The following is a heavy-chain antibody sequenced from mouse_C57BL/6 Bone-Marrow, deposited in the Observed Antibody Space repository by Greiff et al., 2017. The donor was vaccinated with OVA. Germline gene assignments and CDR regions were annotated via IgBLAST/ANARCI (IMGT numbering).Heavy chain of an antibody. J-gene: IGHJ3*01. CDR2: IDPSDSYT. Sequence: VQLQQPGAELVMPGASVKLSCKASGYTFTSYWMPRVKQRPGQGLEWIGEIDPSDSYTNYNQKFKGKSTLTVDKSSSTAYMQVSSLTSEDSAVYYCARDYYGSSYKAYWGQGTLVTVSA. V-gene: IGHV1-69*01. D-gene: IGHD1-1*01. CDR1: GYTFTSYW. CDR3: ARDYYGSSYKAY.